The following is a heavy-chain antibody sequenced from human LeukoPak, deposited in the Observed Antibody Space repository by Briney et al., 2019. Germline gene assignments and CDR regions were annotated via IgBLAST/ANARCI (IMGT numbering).Heavy chain of an antibody. CDR1: GDSISSYY. J-gene: IGHJ3*02. CDR3: ARGPASVRGVHLTPGAFDI. V-gene: IGHV4-4*07. D-gene: IGHD3-10*01. Sequence: PSETLSLTYSVSGDSISSYYWRWIRQPAGKGLEWIGGIYTSGSINYNPSLKSRVTMSVDTSKNQFSLRLNSVTAAHTAVYYCARGPASVRGVHLTPGAFDIWGQGTMVTVSS. CDR2: IYTSGSI.